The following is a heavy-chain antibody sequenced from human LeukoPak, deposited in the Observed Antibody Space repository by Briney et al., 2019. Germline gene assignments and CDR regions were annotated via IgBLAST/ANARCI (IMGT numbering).Heavy chain of an antibody. Sequence: GASVKVSCKASGGTFGSYVISWVRQAPGQGLEWMGGIIPIFGTAHYAQKFQGRLTITADESTSTVYMEMRSLRSEDTAMYCCAKEGDTALVTGYFDLWGRGTLVTVSS. CDR1: GGTFGSYV. CDR3: AKEGDTALVTGYFDL. V-gene: IGHV1-69*13. D-gene: IGHD5-18*01. J-gene: IGHJ2*01. CDR2: IIPIFGTA.